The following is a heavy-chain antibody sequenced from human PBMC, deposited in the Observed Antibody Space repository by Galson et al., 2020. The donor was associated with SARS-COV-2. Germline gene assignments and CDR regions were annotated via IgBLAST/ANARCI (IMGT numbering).Heavy chain of an antibody. CDR1: GFTFSSYA. CDR2: ISGSGGST. J-gene: IGHJ5*02. CDR3: AKGSVSRPEPTNWFDP. Sequence: GGSLRLSCAASGFTFSSYAMSWVRQAPGKGLEWVSAISGSGGSTYYADSVKGRFTISRDNSKNTLYLQMNSLRAEDTAVYYCAKGSVSRPEPTNWFDPWGQGTLVTVSS. V-gene: IGHV3-23*01.